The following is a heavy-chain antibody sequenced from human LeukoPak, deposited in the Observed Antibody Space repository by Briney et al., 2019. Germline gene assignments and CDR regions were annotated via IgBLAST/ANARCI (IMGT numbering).Heavy chain of an antibody. CDR1: GDSISSSTYY. Sequence: PSETLSLTCTVSGDSISSSTYYWGWIRQSPGNGLEWIGSIYYSGSTYYNPSLKSRVTISVDTSRNQFSLRLTSVTAADTAVYYCARDRASYLYYDDRGFFRDPFYFDYWGQGALVAVSS. D-gene: IGHD3-22*01. J-gene: IGHJ4*02. CDR2: IYYSGST. V-gene: IGHV4-39*07. CDR3: ARDRASYLYYDDRGFFRDPFYFDY.